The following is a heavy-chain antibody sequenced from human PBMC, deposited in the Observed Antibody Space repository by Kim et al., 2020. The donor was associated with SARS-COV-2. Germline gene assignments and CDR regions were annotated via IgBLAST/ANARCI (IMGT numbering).Heavy chain of an antibody. V-gene: IGHV4-59*01. CDR1: GGSISSYY. CDR3: AGEGRYYGSGRRCYGCYWFDP. J-gene: IGHJ5*02. Sequence: SETLSLTCTVSGGSISSYYWSWIRQPPGKGLEWIGYIYYSGSTNYNPPPKSRVTISVDTSTNQFSLKLRSVTAAGTAVYYCAGEGRYYGSGRRCYGCYWFDPWGRGTLVTVSA. D-gene: IGHD3-10*01. CDR2: IYYSGST.